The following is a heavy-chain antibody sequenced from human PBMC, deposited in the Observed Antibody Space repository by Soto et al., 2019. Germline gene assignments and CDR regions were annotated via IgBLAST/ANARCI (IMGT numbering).Heavy chain of an antibody. Sequence: EVQLVAPGGGLVQPGGSLRLSCAASGFTVSNLYMTWVRQAPGKGLQWVAVISSGGSTYYADSVKGRFTISRDNSKNTLYLEMNSLRAEDTAVYYCARDTLGGAYDFLHGGQGTLVTVSS. D-gene: IGHD3-3*01. J-gene: IGHJ4*02. CDR3: ARDTLGGAYDFLH. CDR2: ISSGGST. V-gene: IGHV3-66*01. CDR1: GFTVSNLY.